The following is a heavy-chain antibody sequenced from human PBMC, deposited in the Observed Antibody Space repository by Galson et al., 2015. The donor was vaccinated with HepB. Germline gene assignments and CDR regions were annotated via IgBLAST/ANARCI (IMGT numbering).Heavy chain of an antibody. Sequence: SVKVSCKASGGTFSSYAISWVRQAPGQGLEWMGGITPIFGTANYAQKFQGRVTITADESTSTAYMELSSLRSEDTAVYYCATNPNMVYSRYYYYMDVWGKGTTVTVSS. J-gene: IGHJ6*03. CDR3: ATNPNMVYSRYYYYMDV. CDR2: ITPIFGTA. V-gene: IGHV1-69*13. D-gene: IGHD2-8*01. CDR1: GGTFSSYA.